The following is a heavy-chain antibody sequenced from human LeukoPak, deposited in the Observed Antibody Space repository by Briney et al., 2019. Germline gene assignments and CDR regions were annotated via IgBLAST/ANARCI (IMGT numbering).Heavy chain of an antibody. V-gene: IGHV3-53*01. Sequence: GGSLRLSCAASGFTVSSNYMSWVRQAPGKGLEWVSVIYSGGSTYYADSVKGRFTISRDNSKNTLYLQMNSLRAEDTAVYYCARGGVGYYGSGSYSLYYFDYWGQGTLVTVSS. J-gene: IGHJ4*02. CDR2: IYSGGST. CDR1: GFTVSSNY. CDR3: ARGGVGYYGSGSYSLYYFDY. D-gene: IGHD3-10*01.